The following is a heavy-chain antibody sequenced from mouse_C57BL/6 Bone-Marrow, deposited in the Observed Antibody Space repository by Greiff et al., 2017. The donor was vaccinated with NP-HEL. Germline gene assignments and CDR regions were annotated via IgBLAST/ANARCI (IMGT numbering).Heavy chain of an antibody. CDR3: AHRNYDLDY. Sequence: VQLQQSGAELVRPGSSVKMSCKTSGYTFTSYGINWVKQRPGQGLEWIGYIYLGNGYTEYNEKFKGKATLTSDTSSSTAYMQLSSLTSEDSAVYCCAHRNYDLDYWGQGTTLTVSS. D-gene: IGHD2-4*01. J-gene: IGHJ2*01. CDR1: GYTFTSYG. CDR2: IYLGNGYT. V-gene: IGHV1-58*01.